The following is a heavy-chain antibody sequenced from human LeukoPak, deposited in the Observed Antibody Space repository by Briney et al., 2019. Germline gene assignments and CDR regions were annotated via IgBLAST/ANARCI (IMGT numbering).Heavy chain of an antibody. CDR1: GASISSYY. D-gene: IGHD3-10*01. V-gene: IGHV4-4*07. J-gene: IGHJ4*02. Sequence: SETLSLTCTVSGASISSYYYNWIRQTAGGGLEWIGRLYISGSTDYNPSLKSRVTISVDTSNNQFSLKLNSVTAADTAVYFCARELSGSLYFDYWGQGVLVTVSS. CDR2: LYISGST. CDR3: ARELSGSLYFDY.